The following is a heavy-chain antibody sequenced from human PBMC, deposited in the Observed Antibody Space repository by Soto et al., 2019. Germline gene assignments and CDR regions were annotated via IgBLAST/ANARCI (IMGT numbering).Heavy chain of an antibody. CDR3: GPRGAVADPRGY. Sequence: PSETLSLTCTVSGGSISSYYWSWIRQPPGKGLEWIGEINHSGSTNYNPSLKSRVAISVDTSKSQFSLNLRSVTAADTAVYYCGPRGAVADPRGYWGQGTLVTVSS. J-gene: IGHJ4*02. D-gene: IGHD6-19*01. CDR2: INHSGST. CDR1: GGSISSYY. V-gene: IGHV4-59*12.